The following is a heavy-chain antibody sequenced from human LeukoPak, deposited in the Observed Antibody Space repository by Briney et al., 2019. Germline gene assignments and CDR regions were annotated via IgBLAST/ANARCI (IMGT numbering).Heavy chain of an antibody. Sequence: QSGGSLRLSCAASGFTFSNYGMHWVRQAPGKGLEWVAVIWYDGSNKYYGDSVKGRFTVSRDNFKNTLYLQMDSLRAEDTAVYYCAKDLLFQPETTPDQWGQGTLVTFSS. V-gene: IGHV3-33*06. CDR2: IWYDGSNK. J-gene: IGHJ4*02. CDR1: GFTFSNYG. CDR3: AKDLLFQPETTPDQ. D-gene: IGHD1-14*01.